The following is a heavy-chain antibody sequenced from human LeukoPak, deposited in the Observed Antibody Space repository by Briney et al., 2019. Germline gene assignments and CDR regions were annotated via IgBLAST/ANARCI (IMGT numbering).Heavy chain of an antibody. J-gene: IGHJ6*03. D-gene: IGHD7-27*01. CDR3: ARGLTELGTAYYYYMDV. CDR1: GGSFSGYS. CDR2: IIHSGST. Sequence: SETLSLTCAVYGGSFSGYSWSWIRQSPGKGLEGTADIIHSGSTNYNSSLKSRVTISLDTSKNQFSLNLTSVPAADTAVYYCARGLTELGTAYYYYMDVWGKGTTVIVSS. V-gene: IGHV4-34*01.